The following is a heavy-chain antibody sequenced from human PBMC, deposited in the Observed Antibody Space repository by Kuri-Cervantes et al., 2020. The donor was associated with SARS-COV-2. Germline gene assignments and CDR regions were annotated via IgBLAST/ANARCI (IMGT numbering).Heavy chain of an antibody. Sequence: SETLSLTCSVSGYSISSGHCWGWIRQPPGKGLEWIGSVFYDGRTYYNPSLKSRVTVSVDTSKNQFSLKVNSVTAADTAVYYCARYGVYYYYYYMDVWGKGTTVTVSS. CDR2: VFYDGRT. D-gene: IGHD3-3*01. CDR1: GYSISSGHC. J-gene: IGHJ6*03. CDR3: ARYGVYYYYYYMDV. V-gene: IGHV4-38-2*02.